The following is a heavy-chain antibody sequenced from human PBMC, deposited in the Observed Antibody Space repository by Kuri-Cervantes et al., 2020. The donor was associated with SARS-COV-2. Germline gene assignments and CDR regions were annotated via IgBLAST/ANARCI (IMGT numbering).Heavy chain of an antibody. CDR2: ISYSGST. CDR3: ARALDYYDFWSGYYRNWFDP. Sequence: SETLSLTCTVSGGSISSYYWSWIRQPPGKGLEWIGYISYSGSTNYNPSLKSRVTISVDTSKNQFSLKLSSVTAAGTAVYYCARALDYYDFWSGYYRNWFDPWGQGTLVTVSS. CDR1: GGSISSYY. J-gene: IGHJ5*02. D-gene: IGHD3-3*01. V-gene: IGHV4-59*12.